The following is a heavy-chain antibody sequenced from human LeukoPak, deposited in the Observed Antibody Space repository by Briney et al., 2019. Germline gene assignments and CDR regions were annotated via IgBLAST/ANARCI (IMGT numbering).Heavy chain of an antibody. CDR2: IIPIFGTA. CDR1: GGTFSSYA. V-gene: IGHV1-69*13. J-gene: IGHJ4*02. CDR3: ATGSEWPAYYFDY. D-gene: IGHD3-3*01. Sequence: ASVKASCKASGGTFSSYAISWVRQAPGQGLEWMGGIIPIFGTANYAQKFQGRVTITADESTSTAYMELSSLRSEDTAVYYCATGSEWPAYYFDYWGQGTLVTVSS.